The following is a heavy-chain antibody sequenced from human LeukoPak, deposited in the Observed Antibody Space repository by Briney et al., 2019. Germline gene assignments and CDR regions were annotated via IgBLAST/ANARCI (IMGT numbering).Heavy chain of an antibody. V-gene: IGHV3-23*01. D-gene: IGHD4-17*01. CDR1: GFTFSSYG. CDR3: ARDLGYGERCDY. J-gene: IGHJ4*02. CDR2: ISGSGGST. Sequence: GGSLRLSCAASGFTFSSYGMSWVRQAPGKGLEWVSAISGSGGSTYYADSVKGRFTISRDNSKNTLYLQMNSLRAEDTAVYYCARDLGYGERCDYWGQGTLVTVSS.